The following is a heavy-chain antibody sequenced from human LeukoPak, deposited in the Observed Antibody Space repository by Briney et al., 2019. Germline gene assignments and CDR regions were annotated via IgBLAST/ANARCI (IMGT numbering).Heavy chain of an antibody. Sequence: SETLSLTCAVSGGSINSHYWGWIRQPPGKGLQWIGDIYSTGKNNYNPSLKSRVTISLDTSKSHLSLNLTSVLAADTAIYYCVRRDTGWNYFDYWGRGILVTVSS. CDR3: VRRDTGWNYFDY. CDR2: IYSTGKN. J-gene: IGHJ4*02. V-gene: IGHV4-4*08. CDR1: GGSINSHY. D-gene: IGHD6-19*01.